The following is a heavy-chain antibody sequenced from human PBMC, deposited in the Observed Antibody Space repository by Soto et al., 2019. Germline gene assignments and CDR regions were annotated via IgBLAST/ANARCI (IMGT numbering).Heavy chain of an antibody. V-gene: IGHV3-74*01. J-gene: IGHJ6*02. CDR3: ARGIRNYYGVDV. CDR1: GFTFSSYW. D-gene: IGHD4-17*01. CDR2: INSDWSST. Sequence: EVQLVESGGGLVQPGGSLRLSCAASGFTFSSYWMHWVRQAPGKGLVWVSRINSDWSSTSYADSVKGRFTISRDNAKNTLYLQMSSLRAEDTAVYYSARGIRNYYGVDVWGQGTTVTVSS.